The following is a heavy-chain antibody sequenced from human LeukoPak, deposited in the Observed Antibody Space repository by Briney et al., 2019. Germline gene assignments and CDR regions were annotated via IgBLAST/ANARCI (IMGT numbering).Heavy chain of an antibody. J-gene: IGHJ4*02. CDR2: IIPILGIA. CDR1: GGTFSSYA. CDR3: ARDRNNILPHY. V-gene: IGHV1-69*04. Sequence: SVKVSCKASGGTFSSYAISWVRQAPGQGLEWMGRIIPILGIANYAQKFQGRVTITADKSTSTAYMELSSLRSEDTAVYYCARDRNNILPHYWGQGTLVTVSS. D-gene: IGHD1/OR15-1a*01.